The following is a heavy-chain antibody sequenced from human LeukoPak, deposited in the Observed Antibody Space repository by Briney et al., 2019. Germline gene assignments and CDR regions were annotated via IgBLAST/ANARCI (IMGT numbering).Heavy chain of an antibody. D-gene: IGHD1-1*01. V-gene: IGHV3-23*01. CDR3: AKDMTTRRAFDI. CDR2: IGGTGRT. J-gene: IGHJ3*02. CDR1: GFAFSSYV. Sequence: GGALRLSCAASGFAFSSYVINWVRQAPGKGLEGVSAIGGTGRTYYADPVKGRFTISRDNSKNTVFLQMNSLRAEDTAIFYCAKDMTTRRAFDIWGQGTMVTVSS.